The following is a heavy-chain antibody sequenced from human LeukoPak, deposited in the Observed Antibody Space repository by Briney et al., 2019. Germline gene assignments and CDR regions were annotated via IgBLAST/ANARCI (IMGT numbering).Heavy chain of an antibody. D-gene: IGHD3-22*01. J-gene: IGHJ4*02. CDR1: GYTLTELS. CDR2: FDPEDGET. CDR3: ARDAPLTYYYDSSGYYYEDY. Sequence: ASVKVSCKVSGYTLTELSMHWVRQAPGKGLEWMGGFDPEDGETIYAQKFQGRVTMTEDTSISTAYMELSRLRSDDTAVYYCARDAPLTYYYDSSGYYYEDYWGQGTLVTVSS. V-gene: IGHV1-24*01.